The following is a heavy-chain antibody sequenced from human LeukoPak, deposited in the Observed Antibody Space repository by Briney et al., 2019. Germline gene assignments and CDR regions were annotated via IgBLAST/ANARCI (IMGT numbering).Heavy chain of an antibody. CDR1: GFTFDDYA. CDR3: AKDIRSLRYYYDSSPALDY. D-gene: IGHD3-22*01. Sequence: GGSLRLSCAASGFTFDDYAMHWVRQAPGKGLEWVSGISWNSGSIGYADSVKGRFTISRDNAKNSLYLQMNSLRAEDTALYYCAKDIRSLRYYYDSSPALDYWGQGTLVTVSS. J-gene: IGHJ4*02. CDR2: ISWNSGSI. V-gene: IGHV3-9*01.